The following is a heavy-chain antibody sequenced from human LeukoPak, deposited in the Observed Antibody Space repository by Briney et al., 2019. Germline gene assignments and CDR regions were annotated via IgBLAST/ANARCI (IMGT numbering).Heavy chain of an antibody. D-gene: IGHD3-22*01. Sequence: GGSLRLSCAASGFTFSSYAMSWVRQAPGKGLEWVSAISGSGGSTYYADSVKGRFTISRDNSKNTLYLQMNSLRAEDTAVYYCAKDLFKDSSGYYSYWGQGTLVTVSS. CDR2: ISGSGGST. J-gene: IGHJ4*02. CDR1: GFTFSSYA. CDR3: AKDLFKDSSGYYSY. V-gene: IGHV3-23*01.